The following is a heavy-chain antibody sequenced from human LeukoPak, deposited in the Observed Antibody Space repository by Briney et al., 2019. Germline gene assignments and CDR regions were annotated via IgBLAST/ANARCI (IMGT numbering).Heavy chain of an antibody. D-gene: IGHD6-13*01. V-gene: IGHV3-48*02. CDR2: ITSSSTTI. CDR3: ASGYSSSHYRYYFDY. Sequence: GSLSLSCAASGFTFSSYSMNWVRQAPGKGLERVSYITSSSTTIYYADSVKGRFTISRDNAKNSLYLQMNSLRDEDTAVYYCASGYSSSHYRYYFDYWGQGTLVTVSS. J-gene: IGHJ4*02. CDR1: GFTFSSYS.